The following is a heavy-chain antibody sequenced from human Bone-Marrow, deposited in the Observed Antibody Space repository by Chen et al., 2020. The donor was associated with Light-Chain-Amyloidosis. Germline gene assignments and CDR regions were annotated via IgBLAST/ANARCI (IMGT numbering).Heavy chain of an antibody. D-gene: IGHD3-9*01. CDR3: AKDISYDDILPGYPADAFDI. V-gene: IGHV3-23*04. CDR1: GFAFSSYA. Sequence: EVQLAESGGGLLQRGGSLRLSCAASGFAFSSYAMSWVRQAPGKGLKWVSTISGSGGSRYYGDSVKGRLTISRDNSKNALFLQMNSLRAEDTAVYYCAKDISYDDILPGYPADAFDIWGQGTMVTVSS. CDR2: ISGSGGSR. J-gene: IGHJ3*02.